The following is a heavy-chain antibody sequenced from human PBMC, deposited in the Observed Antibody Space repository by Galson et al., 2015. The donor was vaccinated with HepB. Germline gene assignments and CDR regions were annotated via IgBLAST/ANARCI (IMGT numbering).Heavy chain of an antibody. J-gene: IGHJ3*02. CDR1: GFTFSSYA. CDR2: ISGSGGST. Sequence: SLRLSCAASGFTFSSYAMSWVRQAPGKGLEWVSGISGSGGSTYYADSVKGRFTISRANSKNPAYLQMNSLRGEDTAVYYCAKTTAEDAFDIWGQGTMVTVSS. V-gene: IGHV3-23*01. CDR3: AKTTAEDAFDI. D-gene: IGHD1-14*01.